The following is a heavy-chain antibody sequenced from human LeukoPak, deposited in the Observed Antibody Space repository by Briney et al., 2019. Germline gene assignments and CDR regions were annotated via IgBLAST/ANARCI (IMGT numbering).Heavy chain of an antibody. CDR1: GGSFSGYY. D-gene: IGHD5-24*01. CDR2: TNHSGST. J-gene: IGHJ5*02. Sequence: SETLSLTCAVYGGSFSGYYWSWIRQPPGKGLEWIGETNHSGSTNYNPSLKSRVTISVDTSKNQFSLKMSSVTAADTAVYYCARHTAEKYNWFDRWGQGTLVTVSS. V-gene: IGHV4-34*01. CDR3: ARHTAEKYNWFDR.